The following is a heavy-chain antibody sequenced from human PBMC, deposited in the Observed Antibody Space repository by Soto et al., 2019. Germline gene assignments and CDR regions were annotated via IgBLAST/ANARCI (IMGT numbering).Heavy chain of an antibody. Sequence: RGESLKISCKGSGYSFTSYWIGWVRQMPGKGLEWMGIIYPGDSDTRYSPSFQGQVTISADKPISTAYLQWSSLKASDTAMYYCARAGEIVVVPAASLVRGYGMDVWGQGTTVTVSS. V-gene: IGHV5-51*01. CDR3: ARAGEIVVVPAASLVRGYGMDV. D-gene: IGHD2-2*01. CDR1: GYSFTSYW. CDR2: IYPGDSDT. J-gene: IGHJ6*02.